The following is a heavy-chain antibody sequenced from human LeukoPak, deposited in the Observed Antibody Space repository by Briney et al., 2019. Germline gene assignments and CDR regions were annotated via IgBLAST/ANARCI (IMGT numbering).Heavy chain of an antibody. CDR2: ISYDGSNK. CDR1: GSTFSSYA. D-gene: IGHD2-2*02. Sequence: GGSLRLSCAASGSTFSSYAMHWVRQAPGKGLEWVAVISYDGSNKYYADSVKGRFTISRDNSKNTLYLQMNSLRAEDTAVYYCAKGSCSSTSCYKFDYWGQGTLVTVSS. J-gene: IGHJ4*02. V-gene: IGHV3-30-3*01. CDR3: AKGSCSSTSCYKFDY.